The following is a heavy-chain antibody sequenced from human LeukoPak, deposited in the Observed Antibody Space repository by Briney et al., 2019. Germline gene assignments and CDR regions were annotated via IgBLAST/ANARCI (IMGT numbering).Heavy chain of an antibody. CDR1: GFTLNNYA. CDR3: AKDVRRLGIASSGFDY. V-gene: IGHV7-4-1*02. J-gene: IGHJ4*02. Sequence: EASVKVSCKASGFTLNNYAMNWVRQAPGQGLEWMGWINTNSGNPTYAQGFTGRFVFSVESSVSTTYLQISSLKAEDTAVYYCAKDVRRLGIASSGFDYWGQGSLVTVSS. CDR2: INTNSGNP. D-gene: IGHD6-13*01.